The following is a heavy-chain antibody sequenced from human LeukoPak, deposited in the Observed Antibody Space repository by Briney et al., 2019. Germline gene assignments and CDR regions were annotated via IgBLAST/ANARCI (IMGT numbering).Heavy chain of an antibody. J-gene: IGHJ4*02. CDR2: ISYDGNNK. D-gene: IGHD3-16*01. CDR1: GFSFRNYG. Sequence: GGSLRLSCAASGFSFRNYGIHWVRQAPGKGLEWVAVISYDGNNKYYADSVKGRFTISRDNSKNTLYLQMNSLRAEDTAVYYCARDRFPGGVYYFDYWGQGTLVTVSS. V-gene: IGHV3-30*03. CDR3: ARDRFPGGVYYFDY.